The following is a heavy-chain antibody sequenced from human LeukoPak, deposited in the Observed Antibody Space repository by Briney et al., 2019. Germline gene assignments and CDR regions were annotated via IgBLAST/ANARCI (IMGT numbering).Heavy chain of an antibody. Sequence: GASVKVSCKASGYTFTSYGISWVRQAPGQGLEWMGWISAYNGNTNYAQKLQGRVTMTTDKSTSTAYMDLSSLRSEDTAVYYCARDYYASGSYQIYGNWFDPWGQGTLVTVSS. CDR2: ISAYNGNT. V-gene: IGHV1-18*01. D-gene: IGHD3-10*01. CDR1: GYTFTSYG. CDR3: ARDYYASGSYQIYGNWFDP. J-gene: IGHJ5*02.